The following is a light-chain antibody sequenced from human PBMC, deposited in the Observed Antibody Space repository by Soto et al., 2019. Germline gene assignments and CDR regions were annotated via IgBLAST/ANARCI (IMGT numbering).Light chain of an antibody. CDR2: DVS. CDR3: QQYNNWPPRYS. Sequence: EIVMTQSPATLSVSPGERVTLSCRASESFRSNLAWYQQKPGQPPRLLIYDVSTRATGIPARFSGSGSGTEFTLTISSLQSEHFAVYYCQQYNNWPPRYSFGQGTKLEVK. J-gene: IGKJ2*03. CDR1: ESFRSN. V-gene: IGKV3-15*01.